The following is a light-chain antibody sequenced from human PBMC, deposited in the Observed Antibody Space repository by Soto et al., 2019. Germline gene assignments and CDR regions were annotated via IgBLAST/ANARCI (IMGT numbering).Light chain of an antibody. CDR3: QVWDSRSDCYV. V-gene: IGLV3-21*02. J-gene: IGLJ1*01. CDR1: NIGSKS. Sequence: SYELTQPPSVSVAPGQTARITCGGNNIGSKSVHWYQQKPGQAPVLVVYDDSDRPSGIPDRFSGSNSGNTATLTISRVEAGDEADYYCQVWDSRSDCYVFGTGTKLTVL. CDR2: DDS.